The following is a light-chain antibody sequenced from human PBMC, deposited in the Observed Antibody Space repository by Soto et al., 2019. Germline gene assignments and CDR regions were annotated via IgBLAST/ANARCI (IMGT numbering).Light chain of an antibody. CDR2: GAY. V-gene: IGKV3-20*01. CDR3: QQYATSPRT. Sequence: EIGLTQSPGTLSLSPSGRATLXCRASQSVSRNYVAWYQQKPGQPPRLLIYGAYNRPTGIPDRFTGSGSGTDFTLTIDRLEPEDSAVYYCQQYATSPRTFGQGTKVDIK. J-gene: IGKJ1*01. CDR1: QSVSRNY.